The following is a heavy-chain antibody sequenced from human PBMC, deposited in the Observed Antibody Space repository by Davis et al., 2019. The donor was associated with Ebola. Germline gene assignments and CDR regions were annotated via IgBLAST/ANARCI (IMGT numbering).Heavy chain of an antibody. CDR3: ARGKVGATTG. CDR2: IYNSRTT. D-gene: IGHD1-26*01. Sequence: MPSETLSLTCAVYGGSFSGYYWSWIRQPPGKGLEWIGYIYNSRTTNYNPSLRSRVTISVDVSKNQFSLKLSSVTAADTAVYYCARGKVGATTGWGRGSLVTVSS. J-gene: IGHJ1*01. CDR1: GGSFSGYY. V-gene: IGHV4-59*01.